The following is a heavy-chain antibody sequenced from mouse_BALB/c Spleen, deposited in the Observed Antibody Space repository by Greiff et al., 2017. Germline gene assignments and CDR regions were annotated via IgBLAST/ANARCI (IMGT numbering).Heavy chain of an antibody. J-gene: IGHJ1*01. D-gene: IGHD1-1*01. V-gene: IGHV6-6*02. CDR1: GFTFSNYW. Sequence: EVKLVESGGGLVQPGGSMKLSCVASGFTFSNYWMNWVRQSPEKGLEWVAEIRLKSNNYATHYAESVKGRFTISRDDSKSSVYLQMNNLRAEDTDIYYCTRIGRSSWYFDVWGAGTTVTVSS. CDR2: IRLKSNNYAT. CDR3: TRIGRSSWYFDV.